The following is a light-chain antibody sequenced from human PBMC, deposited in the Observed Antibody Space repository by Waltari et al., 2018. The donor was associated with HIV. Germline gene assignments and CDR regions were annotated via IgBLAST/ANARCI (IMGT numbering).Light chain of an antibody. J-gene: IGLJ2*01. V-gene: IGLV2-8*01. CDR3: ALHAGSKDV. Sequence: QSALTQPPSASGSPGQSVTIPCTGTSSDVGAYNYVSWFQQHPGKAPKLMIYDVTKRPSGVPDRFSGSKSGNTASLTVSGLQAEDEADYYCALHAGSKDVFGGGTRLTVL. CDR2: DVT. CDR1: SSDVGAYNY.